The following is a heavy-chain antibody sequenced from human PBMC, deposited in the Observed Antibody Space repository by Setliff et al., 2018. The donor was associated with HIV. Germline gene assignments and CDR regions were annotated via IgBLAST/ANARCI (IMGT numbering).Heavy chain of an antibody. CDR2: IYHSGNT. J-gene: IGHJ3*01. Sequence: SETLSLTCTVSGDSISGDFYWGWIRQPPGKGLEWIGSIYHSGNTYYMPSLQSRVTISVDMSKNQFSLNLNSVTAADTAVYYCARGEACGGGCHYAFELWGQGTMVTVSS. CDR3: ARGEACGGGCHYAFEL. CDR1: GDSISGDFY. V-gene: IGHV4-38-2*02. D-gene: IGHD2-21*02.